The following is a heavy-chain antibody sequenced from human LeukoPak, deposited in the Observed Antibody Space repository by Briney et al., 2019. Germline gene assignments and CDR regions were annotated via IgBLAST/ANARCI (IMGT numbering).Heavy chain of an antibody. D-gene: IGHD6-19*01. CDR2: INTNTGNP. J-gene: IGHJ6*02. Sequence: ASVKVSCKASGYTFTSYAMNWVRQAPGQGLEWMGWINTNTGNPTYAQGFTGRFVFSLDTSVSTAYLQISSLKAEDTAVYYCAREGSVVAGALVGYYYYGMDVWGQGTTVTVSS. V-gene: IGHV7-4-1*02. CDR1: GYTFTSYA. CDR3: AREGSVVAGALVGYYYYGMDV.